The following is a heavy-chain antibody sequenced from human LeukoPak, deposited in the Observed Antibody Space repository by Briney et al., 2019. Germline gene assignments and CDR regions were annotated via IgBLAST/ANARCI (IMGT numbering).Heavy chain of an antibody. CDR1: GGSISNYY. V-gene: IGHV4-59*06. J-gene: IGHJ6*02. CDR2: IYYSGST. CDR3: ARVPPWYYYGMDV. Sequence: PSETLSLTCTVSGGSISNYYWSWIRQPPGKGLEWIGYIYYSGSTYYNPSLKSRVTISVDTSKNQFSLKLSSVTAADTAVYYCARVPPWYYYGMDVWGQGTTVTVSS.